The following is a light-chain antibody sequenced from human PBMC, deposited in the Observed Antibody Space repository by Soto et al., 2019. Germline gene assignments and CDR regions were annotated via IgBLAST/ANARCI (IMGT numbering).Light chain of an antibody. J-gene: IGLJ2*01. CDR2: INSDGSH. Sequence: QLVLTQSPSASASTGASVKLTCTLSSGHTNYAIAWHQQQPEKGPRFLMKINSDGSHSKGDGVPDRFSGSSSGAERYFTISSLQSEDEADYYCQTWGTGIVTFGGGTKLTVL. V-gene: IGLV4-69*01. CDR3: QTWGTGIVT. CDR1: SGHTNYA.